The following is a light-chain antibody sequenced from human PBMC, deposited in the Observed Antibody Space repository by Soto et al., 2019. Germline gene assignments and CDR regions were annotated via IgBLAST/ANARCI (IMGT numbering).Light chain of an antibody. CDR1: QNVANY. Sequence: EIVLTQSPATLSLSPGERATLSCRASQNVANYLDWYQQKPGQAPRLLIYESSNRATGIAARFSGSGSGTDFTLTISSLEPEDFAIYYCQQRSSWPITFGPGTKVDIK. CDR2: ESS. J-gene: IGKJ3*01. CDR3: QQRSSWPIT. V-gene: IGKV3-11*01.